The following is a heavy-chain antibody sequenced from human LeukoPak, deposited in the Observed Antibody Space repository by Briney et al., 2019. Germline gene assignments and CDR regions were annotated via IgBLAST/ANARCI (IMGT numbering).Heavy chain of an antibody. CDR2: IYYRGST. V-gene: IGHV4-39*01. CDR1: GVSISSSSYY. CDR3: ARRDTAMVTLDY. J-gene: IGHJ4*02. D-gene: IGHD5-18*01. Sequence: SETLSLTCTVSGVSISSSSYYWGWIRQPPGKGLEWIGSIYYRGSTYYNPSLKSRVTISVDTSKNQFSLKLSSVTAADTAVYYCARRDTAMVTLDYWGQGTLVTVSS.